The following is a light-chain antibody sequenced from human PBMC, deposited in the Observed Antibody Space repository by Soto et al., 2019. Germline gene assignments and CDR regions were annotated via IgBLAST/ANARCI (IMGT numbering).Light chain of an antibody. J-gene: IGLJ3*02. CDR3: QSYDSSLSGWGV. CDR2: ANN. CDR1: SSNIGAGYD. V-gene: IGLV1-40*01. Sequence: QSVLTQPPSVSGAPGQRVTISCTGSSSNIGAGYDVHWYQHLPGRAPKLLIYANNHRPSGVPDRFSGSTSGTSASLVIAGLQADDEADYYCQSYDSSLSGWGVFGGGTELTVL.